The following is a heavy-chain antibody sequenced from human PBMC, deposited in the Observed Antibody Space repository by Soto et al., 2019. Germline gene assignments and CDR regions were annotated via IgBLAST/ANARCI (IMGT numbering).Heavy chain of an antibody. V-gene: IGHV4-34*01. J-gene: IGHJ5*02. CDR3: ARDRSSRAWYAWFDP. Sequence: TSETLSLTCAVYGGPSSRYPWSWIRQPPGKGLEWIGEINHSGSTNYNPSLKSPVTISVDTSKNQFSLQLSSVTAADTAVYYCARDRSSRAWYAWFDPWGQGTPVTVS. CDR1: GGPSSRYP. CDR2: INHSGST. D-gene: IGHD6-19*01.